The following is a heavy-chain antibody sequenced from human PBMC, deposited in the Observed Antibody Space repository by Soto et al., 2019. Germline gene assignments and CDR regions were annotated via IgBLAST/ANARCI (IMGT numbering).Heavy chain of an antibody. J-gene: IGHJ4*02. CDR3: AHSPPPYYYGSGSPLFDY. V-gene: IGHV2-5*02. Sequence: QITLKESGPPLVKPTQTLTLTCTFSGFSLSTSGVGVGWIRQPPGKALEWLALIYWDDDKRYSPSLKSRLTITKDXXKXQXXLTRTNMDPVDTATYYCAHSPPPYYYGSGSPLFDYWGQGTLVTVSS. CDR2: IYWDDDK. CDR1: GFSLSTSGVG. D-gene: IGHD3-10*01.